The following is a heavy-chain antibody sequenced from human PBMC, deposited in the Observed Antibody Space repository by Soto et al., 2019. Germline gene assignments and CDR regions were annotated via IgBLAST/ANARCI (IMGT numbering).Heavy chain of an antibody. V-gene: IGHV1-69*13. CDR3: ARRGYCSGGSCYALGTRFDY. CDR1: GGTFSSYA. J-gene: IGHJ4*02. CDR2: IIPIFGTA. Sequence: SVKVSCKASGGTFSSYAISWVRQAPGQGLEWMGGIIPIFGTANYAQKFQGRVTITADESTSTAYMELSSLRSEDTAVYYCARRGYCSGGSCYALGTRFDYWGRGTLVTVSS. D-gene: IGHD2-15*01.